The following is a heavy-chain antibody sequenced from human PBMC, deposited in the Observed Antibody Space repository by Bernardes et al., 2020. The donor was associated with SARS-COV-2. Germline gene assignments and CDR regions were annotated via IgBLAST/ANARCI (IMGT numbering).Heavy chain of an antibody. V-gene: IGHV1-8*01. Sequence: ASVTVSCKASGYTFPSYDINWVRQATGQGLDWMGWMNPNSGNTGYAQKFQGRVTVTSNNSISTAYLELSSLRSEDTAVYYCAKDSSGSPPNWFDPGAMEPWSPSPQ. D-gene: IGHD6-25*01. J-gene: IGHJ5*01. CDR1: GYTFPSYD. CDR3: AKDSSGSPPNWFDP. CDR2: MNPNSGNT.